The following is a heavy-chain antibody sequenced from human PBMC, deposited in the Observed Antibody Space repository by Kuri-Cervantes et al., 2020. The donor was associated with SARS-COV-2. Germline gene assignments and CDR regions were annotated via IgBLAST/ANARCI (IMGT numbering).Heavy chain of an antibody. CDR3: AKSSSSWYNNWFDP. D-gene: IGHD6-13*01. V-gene: IGHV1-69*02. J-gene: IGHJ5*02. CDR1: GYTFTSYY. Sequence: SVKVSCKASGYTFTSYYMHWVRQAPGQGLEWMGRIIPILGIANYAQKFQGRVTITADKSTSTAYMELSSLRSEDTAVYYCAKSSSSWYNNWFDPWGQGTLVTVLL. CDR2: IIPILGIA.